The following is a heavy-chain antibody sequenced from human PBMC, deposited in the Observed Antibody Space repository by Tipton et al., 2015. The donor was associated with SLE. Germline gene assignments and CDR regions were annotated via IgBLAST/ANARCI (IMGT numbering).Heavy chain of an antibody. CDR3: ARAQNYYGPGRYQKGFDD. CDR1: TGSIFTHY. V-gene: IGHV4-59*11. J-gene: IGHJ4*02. CDR2: IYYTGST. Sequence: LRLSCTLSTGSIFTHYWRWIRQPPGKGLEWIGNIYYTGSTNYNPSLNSRVTISVDPSNNQFSLKLSSMTAADTAVYYCARAQNYYGPGRYQKGFDDWGQGTLITVSS. D-gene: IGHD3-10*01.